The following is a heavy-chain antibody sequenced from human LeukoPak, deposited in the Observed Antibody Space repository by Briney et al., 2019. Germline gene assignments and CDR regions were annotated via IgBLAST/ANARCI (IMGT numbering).Heavy chain of an antibody. D-gene: IGHD6-25*01. CDR2: IYRGGRT. J-gene: IGHJ6*03. CDR1: GFTVSSNY. Sequence: GGSLRLSCAASGFTVSSNYMSWVRHAPGEGLECGSVIYRGGRTNYADYVKGKFTISRDNSKTTLYLKMNSLRPEDTAIYYCAKDGTQRLPNFYYHYMDVWGKGTTVTVSS. CDR3: AKDGTQRLPNFYYHYMDV. V-gene: IGHV3-66*01.